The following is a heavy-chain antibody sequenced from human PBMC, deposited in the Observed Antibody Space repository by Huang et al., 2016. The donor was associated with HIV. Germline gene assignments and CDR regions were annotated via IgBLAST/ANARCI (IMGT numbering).Heavy chain of an antibody. V-gene: IGHV1-69*13. CDR2: IIPMFGTP. CDR1: GGTFSKYV. J-gene: IGHJ4*02. CDR3: ARGQLGSYGDYDVLY. D-gene: IGHD4-17*01. Sequence: QVQLVQSGAEVKTPGSSVKVSCKASGGTFSKYVISWVRQAPGQGLEWMGGIIPMFGTPRYARKFQGRGTITADDSTSTTYVEVSSLRSEDTALYYCARGQLGSYGDYDVLYWGQGTLVTVSS.